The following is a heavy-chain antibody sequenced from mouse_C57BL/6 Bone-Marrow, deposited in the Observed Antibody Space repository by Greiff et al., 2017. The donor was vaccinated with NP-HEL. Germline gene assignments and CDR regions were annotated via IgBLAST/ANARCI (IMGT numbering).Heavy chain of an antibody. CDR3: ARDLLLRPRGFAY. CDR2: INPNNGGT. J-gene: IGHJ3*01. Sequence: VQLQQSGPELVKPGASVKISCKASGYTFTDYYMNWVKQSHGKSLEWIGDINPNNGGTSYNQKFKGKATLTVYKSSSTAYMELRSLTSEDSAVYYCARDLLLRPRGFAYWGQGTLVTVSA. D-gene: IGHD1-1*01. CDR1: GYTFTDYY. V-gene: IGHV1-26*01.